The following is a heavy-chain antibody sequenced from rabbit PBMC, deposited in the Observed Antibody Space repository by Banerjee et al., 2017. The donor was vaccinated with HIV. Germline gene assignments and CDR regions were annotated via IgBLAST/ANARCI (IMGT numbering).Heavy chain of an antibody. D-gene: IGHD1-1*01. CDR1: GFSFSSGSD. Sequence: QEQLMESRGGLVKPGASLTLACTASGFSFSSGSDMCWVRQAPGKGLELIACIDIGSTDTYYASWAKGRFTISKTSSTTVTLQVTSLTAADTATYFCARGSLVSGNDLWGPGTLVTVS. CDR3: ARGSLVSGNDL. CDR2: IDIGSTDT. V-gene: IGHV1S45*01. J-gene: IGHJ2*01.